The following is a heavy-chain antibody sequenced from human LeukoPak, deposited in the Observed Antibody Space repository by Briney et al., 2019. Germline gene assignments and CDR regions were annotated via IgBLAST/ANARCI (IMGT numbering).Heavy chain of an antibody. CDR3: ARDPGFLDY. CDR1: GGSISSYY. D-gene: IGHD2-21*01. Sequence: PSETLSLTCTVSGGSISSYYWSWIRQPPGMGLEWIGYIYYSGSTNYNPSLKSRVTISVDTSKNQFSLKLSSVTAADTAVYYCARDPGFLDYWGQGTLVTVSS. CDR2: IYYSGST. V-gene: IGHV4-59*01. J-gene: IGHJ4*02.